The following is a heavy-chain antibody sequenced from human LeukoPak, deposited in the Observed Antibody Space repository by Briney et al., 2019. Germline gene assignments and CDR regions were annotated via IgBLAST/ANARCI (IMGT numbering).Heavy chain of an antibody. CDR1: GFTFSSHA. CDR2: ITGSGATT. Sequence: GGSLRLSCAASGFTFSSHAMSWVRQAPGKGLEWVSVITGSGATTYYADSVKGRFTISRDNSKNTLHLQMNSLRSEDTAVYYCAREPKNCGGDCYVLLDSWGQGTLVNVSS. J-gene: IGHJ4*02. D-gene: IGHD2-21*02. V-gene: IGHV3-23*01. CDR3: AREPKNCGGDCYVLLDS.